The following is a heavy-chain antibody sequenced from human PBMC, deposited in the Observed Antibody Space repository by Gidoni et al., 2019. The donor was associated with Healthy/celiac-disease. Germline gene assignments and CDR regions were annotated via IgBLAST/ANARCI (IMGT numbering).Heavy chain of an antibody. CDR3: AKGQLGPPYGMDV. D-gene: IGHD7-27*01. CDR1: GFTSSSYA. Sequence: EVQLLESGGGLVQPGGSLGRSCAASGFTSSSYAMGWVRQAPGKGLEWVSAISGSGGSTYYADSVKGRFTISRDNSKNTLYLQMNSLRAEDTAVYYCAKGQLGPPYGMDVWGQGTTVTVSS. V-gene: IGHV3-23*01. J-gene: IGHJ6*02. CDR2: ISGSGGST.